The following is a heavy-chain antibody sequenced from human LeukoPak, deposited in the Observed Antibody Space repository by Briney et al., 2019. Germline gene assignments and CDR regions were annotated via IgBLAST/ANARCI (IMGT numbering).Heavy chain of an antibody. Sequence: GGSLRLSCAASGFTFSSYAMNWVRQAPGRGLEWVSGFSGSGVYTYYADSVKGRFTISRDNSKNTVYLQMNSLRAEDTAIYYCVKCRDADMGGGFDCCGQGTLVTVSS. CDR3: VKCRDADMGGGFDC. D-gene: IGHD5-24*01. V-gene: IGHV3-23*01. J-gene: IGHJ4*02. CDR2: FSGSGVYT. CDR1: GFTFSSYA.